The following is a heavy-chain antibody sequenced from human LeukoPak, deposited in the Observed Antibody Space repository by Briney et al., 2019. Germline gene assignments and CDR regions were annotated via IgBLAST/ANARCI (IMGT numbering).Heavy chain of an antibody. D-gene: IGHD2-21*01. CDR2: INHSGSI. J-gene: IGHJ4*02. CDR1: GGSFSAYY. Sequence: SETLSLTCAVYGGSFSAYYWTWIRQPPGKGLEWIGEINHSGSINYNPSLKGRVTISVDTSKNQFSLKLSSVTAADTAVYYCARDGGVAYCGGDCFGYWGQGTLVTVSS. CDR3: ARDGGVAYCGGDCFGY. V-gene: IGHV4-34*01.